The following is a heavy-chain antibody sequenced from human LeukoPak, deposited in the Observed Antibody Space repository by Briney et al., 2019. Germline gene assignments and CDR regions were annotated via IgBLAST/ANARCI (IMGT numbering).Heavy chain of an antibody. CDR3: ARDLTIAVAGSGGNY. Sequence: GGSLRLSCAASGFTVSSNYLSWVRQAPGKGLEWVSVIYSGGSTYYADSVKGRFTISRDNSKNTLYLQMNSLRAEDTAVYYCARDLTIAVAGSGGNYWGQGTLVTVSS. V-gene: IGHV3-66*01. CDR1: GFTVSSNY. CDR2: IYSGGST. J-gene: IGHJ4*02. D-gene: IGHD6-19*01.